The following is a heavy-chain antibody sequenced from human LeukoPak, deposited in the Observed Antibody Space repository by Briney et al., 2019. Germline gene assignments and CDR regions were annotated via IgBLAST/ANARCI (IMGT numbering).Heavy chain of an antibody. D-gene: IGHD2-15*01. CDR1: GFTFNSYA. V-gene: IGHV3-23*01. Sequence: PGGSLRLSRAASGFTFNSYAMSWARQAPGKGLEWVSAVSGSGANTYYTDSVKGRFTISRDNSKNMLYLQMDSLRAGDTALYYCAKENGARYGYGMDVWGQGTTVTVSS. CDR2: VSGSGANT. CDR3: AKENGARYGYGMDV. J-gene: IGHJ6*02.